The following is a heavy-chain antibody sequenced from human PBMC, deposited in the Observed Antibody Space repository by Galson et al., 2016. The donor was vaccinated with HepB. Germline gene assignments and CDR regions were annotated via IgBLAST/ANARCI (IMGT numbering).Heavy chain of an antibody. J-gene: IGHJ3*02. V-gene: IGHV1-46*01. D-gene: IGHD6-13*01. CDR3: ARARYSSSWLDPFDI. CDR2: INPSGRNA. CDR1: GYTFTSNY. Sequence: SVKVSCKASGYTFTSNYMHWVRQAPGQGLEWMGIINPSGRNAAYAQKLQGRVTMTRDTSTSTVYMELSSLRSEDTAVYYCARARYSSSWLDPFDIWGQGTMITVSS.